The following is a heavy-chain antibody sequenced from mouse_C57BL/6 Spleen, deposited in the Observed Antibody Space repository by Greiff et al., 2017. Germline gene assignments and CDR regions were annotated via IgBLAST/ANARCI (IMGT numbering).Heavy chain of an antibody. V-gene: IGHV1-63*01. CDR2: IYPGGGYT. Sequence: VQLQESGAELVRPGTSVKMSCKASGYTFTNYWIGWAKQRPGHGLEWIGDIYPGGGYTNYNEKFKGKATLTADKSSSTAYMQFSSLTSEDSAIXCCARSLYSGYDWAYWYFDVWGTGTTVTVSS. D-gene: IGHD2-2*01. J-gene: IGHJ1*03. CDR3: ARSLYSGYDWAYWYFDV. CDR1: GYTFTNYW.